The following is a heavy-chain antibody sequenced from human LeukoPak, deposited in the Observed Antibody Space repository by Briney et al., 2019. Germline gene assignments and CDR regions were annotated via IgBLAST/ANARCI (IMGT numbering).Heavy chain of an antibody. CDR3: ATLFVATAPPDY. CDR1: GFTFSRYE. Sequence: GESLRLPCAASGFTFSRYEMHWVRQAPGKGLEWVTLISNDGSNKYYADSVKGRFTISRDNSKNTLSLQMNSLRVEDTAIYYCATLFVATAPPDYWGQGTLVTVSS. V-gene: IGHV3-30-3*01. D-gene: IGHD5-18*01. J-gene: IGHJ4*02. CDR2: ISNDGSNK.